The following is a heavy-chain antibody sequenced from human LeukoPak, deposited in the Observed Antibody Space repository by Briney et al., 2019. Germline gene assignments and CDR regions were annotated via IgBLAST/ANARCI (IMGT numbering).Heavy chain of an antibody. Sequence: SETLSLTCAVYGGSFSGYYWSWIRQPPGKVLEWIGEINHSGSTNYNPSLKSQVTISVDTSKNQFSLKLSSVTAADTAVYYCASSSGYDYYYYYGMDVWGQGTTVTVSS. CDR1: GGSFSGYY. CDR2: INHSGST. CDR3: ASSSGYDYYYYYGMDV. D-gene: IGHD5-12*01. V-gene: IGHV4-34*01. J-gene: IGHJ6*02.